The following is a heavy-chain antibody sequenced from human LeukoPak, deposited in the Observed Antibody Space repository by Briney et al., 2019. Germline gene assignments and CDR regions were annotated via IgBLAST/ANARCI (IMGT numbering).Heavy chain of an antibody. J-gene: IGHJ6*03. Sequence: PSETLSLTCTVSGGSISSYLWSWIRQPPGKGLEWIGYIYYSGSTNYNPSLKSRVTISVDTSKKQFSLKLSSVTAADTAVYYCARDQGGNYYMDVWGKGTTVTVSS. CDR1: GGSISSYL. V-gene: IGHV4-59*01. CDR2: IYYSGST. D-gene: IGHD2-15*01. CDR3: ARDQGGNYYMDV.